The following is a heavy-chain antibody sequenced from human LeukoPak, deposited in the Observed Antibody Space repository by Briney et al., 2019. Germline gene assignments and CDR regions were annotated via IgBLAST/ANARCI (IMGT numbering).Heavy chain of an antibody. V-gene: IGHV3-11*03. CDR1: GFTFSDYY. D-gene: IGHD2-2*01. CDR3: ARRYCISTSCLDYNYYGMDV. Sequence: SGGSLRLSRAASGFTFSDYYMSWVRQAPGKGLEWVSYISTSSSYTNYADSVKGRFTISRDNSKNSLYLQMNSLRAEDTAVYNCARRYCISTSCLDYNYYGMDVWGQGTTVTVSS. J-gene: IGHJ6*02. CDR2: ISTSSSYT.